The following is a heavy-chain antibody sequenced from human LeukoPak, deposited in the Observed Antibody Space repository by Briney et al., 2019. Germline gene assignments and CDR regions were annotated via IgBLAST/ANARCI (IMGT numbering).Heavy chain of an antibody. J-gene: IGHJ5*02. CDR3: ARGKVDVENWFDP. D-gene: IGHD2-15*01. Sequence: ASVKVSCKASGGTFSSYAISWVRQAPGQGLEWMGRIIPIFGIANYAQKFQGRVTITADKSTSTAYMELSSLRSEDTAVYYCARGKVDVENWFDPWGQGTLVTVSS. CDR1: GGTFSSYA. V-gene: IGHV1-69*04. CDR2: IIPIFGIA.